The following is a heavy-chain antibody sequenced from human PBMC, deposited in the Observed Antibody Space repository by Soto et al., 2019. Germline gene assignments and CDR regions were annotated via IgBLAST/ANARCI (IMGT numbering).Heavy chain of an antibody. CDR1: GGTFSSYA. CDR2: IIPIFGTA. V-gene: IGHV1-69*01. D-gene: IGHD6-19*01. CDR3: ATGIAVAGRDAFDI. J-gene: IGHJ3*02. Sequence: QVQLVQSGAEVKKPGSSVKVSCKASGGTFSSYAISWVRQAPGQGLEWMGGIIPIFGTANYAQKFQGRVTITADESTSTAYMELSSLRSEDTAGYYCATGIAVAGRDAFDIWGQGTMVTVSS.